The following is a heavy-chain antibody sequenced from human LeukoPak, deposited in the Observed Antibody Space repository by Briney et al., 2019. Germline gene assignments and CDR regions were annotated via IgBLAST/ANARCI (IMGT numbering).Heavy chain of an antibody. Sequence: GGSLRLSCAASGFTFSSYAIHWVRQAPGKGLEWVAFISYDGDNKSYADSVKGRFTISRDNAKNSLYLQMNSLRAEDTAVYYCAELGITMIGGVWGKGTTVTISS. CDR3: AELGITMIGGV. CDR2: ISYDGDNK. D-gene: IGHD3-10*02. J-gene: IGHJ6*04. CDR1: GFTFSSYA. V-gene: IGHV3-30*04.